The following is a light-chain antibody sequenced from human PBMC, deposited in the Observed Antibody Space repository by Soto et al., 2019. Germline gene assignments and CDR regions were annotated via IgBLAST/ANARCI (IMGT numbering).Light chain of an antibody. CDR1: NSNFGAGYD. Sequence: QAVVTQPPSVSGAPGQRVTISCTGSNSNFGAGYDAHWYQQLPGTAPRLVIYGKSNRPSGVPDRFSGSKSGTSASLVITGLQAEDEADYYCQSFDSSLNGVVFGTGTKVTVL. V-gene: IGLV1-40*01. J-gene: IGLJ1*01. CDR2: GKS. CDR3: QSFDSSLNGVV.